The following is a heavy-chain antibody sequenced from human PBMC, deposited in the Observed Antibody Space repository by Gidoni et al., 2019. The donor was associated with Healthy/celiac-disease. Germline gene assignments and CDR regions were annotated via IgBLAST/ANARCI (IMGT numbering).Heavy chain of an antibody. Sequence: QVQLQQWGAGLLKPSETLSLTCAVYGGSFSGYYWSWIRQPPGKGLEWIGEINHSGSTNYTPSLKSRVTISVYTSKNQFSLKLSSVTAADTAVYYCAITTDGYNSIDYWGQGTLVTVSS. D-gene: IGHD1-1*01. CDR3: AITTDGYNSIDY. CDR1: GGSFSGYY. CDR2: INHSGST. V-gene: IGHV4-34*01. J-gene: IGHJ4*02.